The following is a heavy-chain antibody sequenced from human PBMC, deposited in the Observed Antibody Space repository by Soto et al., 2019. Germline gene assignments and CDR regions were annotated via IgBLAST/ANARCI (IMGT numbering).Heavy chain of an antibody. CDR1: GFTFSNYA. CDR2: ISGSGGRT. Sequence: GGSLRLSCAASGFTFSNYAISWVRQAPGKGLECVSAISGSGGRTYYADSVKGRFTISRDNSNNTLYLQLNSLRAEDTAIYYCAKTSSTSGWFNTAFDIWGQGTMVTVSS. D-gene: IGHD6-19*01. J-gene: IGHJ3*02. CDR3: AKTSSTSGWFNTAFDI. V-gene: IGHV3-23*01.